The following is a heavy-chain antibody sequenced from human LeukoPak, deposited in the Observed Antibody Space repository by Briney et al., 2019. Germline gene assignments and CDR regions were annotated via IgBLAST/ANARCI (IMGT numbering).Heavy chain of an antibody. Sequence: PGRSLRLSCAASGFTFSSYGMHWVRQAPGKGLEWVAVIWYDGSNKYYADSVKGRFTISRDNSKNTLYLEMNSLRAEDTAVYYCAKGVTTFDYWGQGTLVTVSS. V-gene: IGHV3-33*06. CDR3: AKGVTTFDY. D-gene: IGHD4-17*01. CDR2: IWYDGSNK. J-gene: IGHJ4*02. CDR1: GFTFSSYG.